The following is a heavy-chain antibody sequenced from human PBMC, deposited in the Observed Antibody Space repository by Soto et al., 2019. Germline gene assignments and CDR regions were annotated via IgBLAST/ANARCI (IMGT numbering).Heavy chain of an antibody. J-gene: IGHJ6*02. CDR1: GFTFSSYD. Sequence: EVQLVESGGGLVQPGGSLRLSCAASGFTFSSYDMHWVRQATGKGLEWVSAIGTAGDTYYPGSVKGRFTISRENAKNSXYLQMNSLRAGDTAVYYCARDGGYSYGYYYYGMDVWGQGTTVTVSS. CDR2: IGTAGDT. CDR3: ARDGGYSYGYYYYGMDV. V-gene: IGHV3-13*04. D-gene: IGHD5-18*01.